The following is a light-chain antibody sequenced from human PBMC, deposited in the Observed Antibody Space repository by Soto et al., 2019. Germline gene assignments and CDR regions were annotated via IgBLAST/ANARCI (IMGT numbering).Light chain of an antibody. CDR3: QSSDRGDTYWV. V-gene: IGLV3-21*02. CDR2: DDT. Sequence: SYELTQAPSVSVAPGQTARISCGGNNIGSKNVHWYQQKPGQAPVLVVYDDTDRPSGIPARFSGSSSGTTVTLTIGGVQAEDEADYYCQSSDRGDTYWVFGGGTKLTVL. J-gene: IGLJ3*02. CDR1: NIGSKN.